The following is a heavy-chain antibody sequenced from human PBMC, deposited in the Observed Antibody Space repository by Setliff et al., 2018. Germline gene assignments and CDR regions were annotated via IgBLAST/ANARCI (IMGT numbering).Heavy chain of an antibody. J-gene: IGHJ6*04. CDR1: GASTTTYY. V-gene: IGHV4-59*08. Sequence: PSETLSLTCTVSGASTTTYYWSWIRQPPGKGLEWIGYIYYSGSTNYNPSLKSRVTISVDTSKNQFSLKLSSVTAADTAVYYCARHPDVWGKGTTVTVSS. CDR2: IYYSGST. CDR3: ARHPDV.